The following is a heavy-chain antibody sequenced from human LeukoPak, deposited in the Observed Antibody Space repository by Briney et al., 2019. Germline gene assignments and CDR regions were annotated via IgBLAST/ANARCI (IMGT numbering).Heavy chain of an antibody. D-gene: IGHD1-26*01. V-gene: IGHV3-64*01. Sequence: PGGSLRLSCAASGFTFSNYAMHWVRQAPGKGLGYVSAISSNGGSTYYANSVKGRFTISRDNSKNTLYLQMGSLRAEDMAVYYCARAPLRELLPHPDFYFDYWGQGTLVTVSS. CDR1: GFTFSNYA. J-gene: IGHJ4*02. CDR3: ARAPLRELLPHPDFYFDY. CDR2: ISSNGGST.